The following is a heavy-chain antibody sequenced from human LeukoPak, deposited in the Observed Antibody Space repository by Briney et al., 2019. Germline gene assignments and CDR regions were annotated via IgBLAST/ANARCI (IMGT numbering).Heavy chain of an antibody. D-gene: IGHD4-17*01. V-gene: IGHV1-2*02. J-gene: IGHJ5*02. CDR3: AYGGYVTGGFDP. CDR1: GYTFTGYY. Sequence: ASVKVSCKASGYTFTGYYMHWVRQAPGQGLEWMGWINPNSGGTNYAQKFQGRVTMTRDTSISTAYMELSSLRSEGTAVYYCAYGGYVTGGFDPWGQGTLVTVSS. CDR2: INPNSGGT.